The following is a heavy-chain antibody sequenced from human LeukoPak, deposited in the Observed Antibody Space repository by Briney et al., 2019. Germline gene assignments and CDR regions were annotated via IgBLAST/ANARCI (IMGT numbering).Heavy chain of an antibody. CDR1: GGTFISYA. CDR2: IIPIFGTA. V-gene: IGHV1-69*01. CDR3: ARDIVVVVAATFGIRFDP. J-gene: IGHJ5*02. Sequence: GSSVKVSCKASGGTFISYAISWVRQAPGQGLEWMGGIIPIFGTANYAQKFQGRVTITADESTSTAYMKLSSLRSDDTAVYYCARDIVVVVAATFGIRFDPWGQGTLVTVSS. D-gene: IGHD2-15*01.